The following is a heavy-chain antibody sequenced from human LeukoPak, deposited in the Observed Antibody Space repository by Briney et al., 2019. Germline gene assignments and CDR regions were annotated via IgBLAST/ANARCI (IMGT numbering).Heavy chain of an antibody. CDR1: GFTFSSYA. CDR2: ISGSGGST. V-gene: IGHV3-23*01. Sequence: GGSLRLSCAASGFTFSSYAMSWVRQAPGKGLEWVSAISGSGGSTYYADSVKGRFTISRDNSRNTLYLQMNSLRAEDTAVYYCARSGSYYSPFDYWGQGTLVTVSS. CDR3: ARSGSYYSPFDY. J-gene: IGHJ4*02. D-gene: IGHD3-10*01.